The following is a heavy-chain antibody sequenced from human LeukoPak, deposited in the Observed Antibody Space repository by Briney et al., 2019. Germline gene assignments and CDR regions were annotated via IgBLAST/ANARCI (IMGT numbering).Heavy chain of an antibody. V-gene: IGHV1-69-2*01. CDR1: GYTFTDYY. Sequence: ASVKVSCKVSGYTFTDYYMHWVQQAPGKGLEWMGLVDPEDGETIYAEKFQGRVTITADTSTDTAYMELSSLRSEDAAVYYCAREAPAYYYDSGGYPGNYYFDYWGQGTLVTVSS. J-gene: IGHJ4*02. CDR2: VDPEDGET. CDR3: AREAPAYYYDSGGYPGNYYFDY. D-gene: IGHD3-22*01.